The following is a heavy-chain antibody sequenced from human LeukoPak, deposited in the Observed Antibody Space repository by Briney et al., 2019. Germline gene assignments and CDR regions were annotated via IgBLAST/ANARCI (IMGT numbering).Heavy chain of an antibody. Sequence: PSETLSLTCTVSGGSISSGGYSWSWIRQPPGKGLEWIGYIYHSGSTYYNPSLKSRVTISVDRSKNQFSLKLSSVTAADTAVYYCARHSYDSSGYKGFDYWGQGTLVTVSS. CDR2: IYHSGST. CDR1: GGSISSGGYS. V-gene: IGHV4-30-2*01. CDR3: ARHSYDSSGYKGFDY. J-gene: IGHJ4*02. D-gene: IGHD3-22*01.